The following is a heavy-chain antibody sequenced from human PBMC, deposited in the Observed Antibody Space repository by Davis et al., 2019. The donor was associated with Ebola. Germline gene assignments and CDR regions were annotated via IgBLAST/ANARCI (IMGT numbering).Heavy chain of an antibody. V-gene: IGHV1-46*01. Sequence: ASVKVSCKASGYTFTAYCVHWVRQAPGQGLEWMGIIKHSGETIYAQKFQDRVTMTEDTSTDTAYMELSRLRFDDTAVYYCTIGGITGGFDYWGQGTLVTVSS. CDR3: TIGGITGGFDY. J-gene: IGHJ4*02. CDR1: GYTFTAYC. CDR2: IKHSGET. D-gene: IGHD1-14*01.